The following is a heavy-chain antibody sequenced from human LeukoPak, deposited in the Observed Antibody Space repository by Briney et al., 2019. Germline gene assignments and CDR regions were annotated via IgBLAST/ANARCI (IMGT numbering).Heavy chain of an antibody. Sequence: ASVKVSCKASGYTFTSYDINWVRQATGQGLEWMGWMNPNSGNTGYAQKFQGRVTMTRNTSISTAYMELSSLRSEDTAVYYCARGRYCSGGSCYSHFVYWGQGTLVSVSS. CDR3: ARGRYCSGGSCYSHFVY. CDR2: MNPNSGNT. D-gene: IGHD2-15*01. V-gene: IGHV1-8*01. J-gene: IGHJ4*02. CDR1: GYTFTSYD.